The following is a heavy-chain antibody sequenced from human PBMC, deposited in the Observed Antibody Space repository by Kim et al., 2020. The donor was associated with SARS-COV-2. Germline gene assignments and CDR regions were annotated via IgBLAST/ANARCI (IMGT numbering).Heavy chain of an antibody. CDR2: SGYT. V-gene: IGHV4-59*01. CDR3: ARDRSGMDV. J-gene: IGHJ6*02. Sequence: SGYTNYNPSLKSRVRISLDPSKNKLSLRLTSVTAADTAMYYCARDRSGMDVWGQGTTVTVSS.